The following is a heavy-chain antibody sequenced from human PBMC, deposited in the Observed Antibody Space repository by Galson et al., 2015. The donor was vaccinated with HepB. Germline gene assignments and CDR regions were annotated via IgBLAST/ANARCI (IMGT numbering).Heavy chain of an antibody. CDR3: AREPPNYDFWSGYYTRYLETKGGDYYGMDV. CDR1: GFTFSDYY. Sequence: SLRLSCAASGFTFSDYYMSWIRQAPGKGLEWVSYISSSSSYTNYADSVKGRFTISRDNAKNSLYLQMNSLRAEDTAVYYCAREPPNYDFWSGYYTRYLETKGGDYYGMDVWGQGTTVTVSS. J-gene: IGHJ6*02. CDR2: ISSSSSYT. V-gene: IGHV3-11*06. D-gene: IGHD3-3*01.